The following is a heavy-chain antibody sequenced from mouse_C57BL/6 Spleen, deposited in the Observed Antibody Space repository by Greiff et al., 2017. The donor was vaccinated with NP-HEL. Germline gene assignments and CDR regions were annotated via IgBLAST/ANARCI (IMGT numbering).Heavy chain of an antibody. V-gene: IGHV1-81*01. D-gene: IGHD2-3*01. Sequence: VKVVESGAELARPGASVKLSCKASGYTFTSYGISWVKQRTGQGLEWIGEIYPRSGNTYYNEKFKGKATLTADKSSSTAYMELRSLTSEDSAVYFCARADGYSWYFDVWGTGTTVTVSS. CDR2: IYPRSGNT. J-gene: IGHJ1*03. CDR3: ARADGYSWYFDV. CDR1: GYTFTSYG.